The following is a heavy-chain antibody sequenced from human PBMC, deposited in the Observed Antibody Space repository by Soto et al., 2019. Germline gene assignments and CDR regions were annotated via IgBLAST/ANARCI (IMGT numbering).Heavy chain of an antibody. Sequence: SVKVSCKASGGTFSSYAISWVRQAPGQGLEWMGGIIPIFGTANYAQKFQGRVTITADESTSTAYMELSSLRSEDTAVYYCARDAVSGYYYFYYWGQGTLVTVSS. CDR3: ARDAVSGYYYFYY. CDR2: IIPIFGTA. V-gene: IGHV1-69*13. CDR1: GGTFSSYA. J-gene: IGHJ4*02. D-gene: IGHD3-22*01.